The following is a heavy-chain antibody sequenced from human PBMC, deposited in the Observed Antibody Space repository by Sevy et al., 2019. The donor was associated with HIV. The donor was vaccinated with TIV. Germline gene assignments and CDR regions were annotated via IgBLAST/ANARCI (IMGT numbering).Heavy chain of an antibody. V-gene: IGHV3-15*01. Sequence: GGSLRLSCAASGFTFSNAWMSWVRQAPGKGLEWLGRIKSKTDGGTTDYAAPVKGRFTISRDDSKTTLYLQMNSLKIEDTAMYYCTTAYYYDSSGYWSEYFQHWGQGTLVTVSS. CDR2: IKSKTDGGTT. D-gene: IGHD3-22*01. CDR3: TTAYYYDSSGYWSEYFQH. J-gene: IGHJ1*01. CDR1: GFTFSNAW.